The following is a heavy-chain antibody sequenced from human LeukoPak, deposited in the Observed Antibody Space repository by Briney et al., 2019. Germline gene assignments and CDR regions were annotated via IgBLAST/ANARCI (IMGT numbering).Heavy chain of an antibody. CDR2: INPNSGGT. CDR3: ARGSMVRGVIYSRAY. Sequence: ASVKVSCKASGYTFTGYYMHWVRQAPGQGLEWMGRINPNSGGTNYAQKFQGRVTMTRDTSISTAYVELSRLRSDDTAVYYCARGSMVRGVIYSRAYWGQGTLVTVSS. CDR1: GYTFTGYY. V-gene: IGHV1-2*06. J-gene: IGHJ4*02. D-gene: IGHD3-10*01.